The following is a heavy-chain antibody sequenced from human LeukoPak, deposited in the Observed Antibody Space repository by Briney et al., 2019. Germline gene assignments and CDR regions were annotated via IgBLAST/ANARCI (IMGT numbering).Heavy chain of an antibody. D-gene: IGHD1-1*01. Sequence: SETLSLTCTVSGGSISSYYWSWIRQPPGKRLEWIGYIYYSGSTNYNPSLKSRVTISVDTSKNQFSLKLSSVTAADTAVYYCARRRMSLEAFDIWGQGTMVTVSS. V-gene: IGHV4-59*08. CDR2: IYYSGST. CDR3: ARRRMSLEAFDI. J-gene: IGHJ3*02. CDR1: GGSISSYY.